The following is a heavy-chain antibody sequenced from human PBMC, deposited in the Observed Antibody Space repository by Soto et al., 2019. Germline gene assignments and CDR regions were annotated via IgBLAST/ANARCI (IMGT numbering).Heavy chain of an antibody. CDR2: IYYSGST. J-gene: IGHJ5*02. Sequence: PSETLSLTCTVSGGSISSSSYYWGWIRQPPGKGLEWIGSIYYSGSTYYNPSLKSRVTISVDTSKNQFSLKLSSVTAADTAVYYCARQIRENIAVAYPNWFDPWGQGTLVTVSS. CDR3: ARQIRENIAVAYPNWFDP. D-gene: IGHD6-19*01. CDR1: GGSISSSSYY. V-gene: IGHV4-39*01.